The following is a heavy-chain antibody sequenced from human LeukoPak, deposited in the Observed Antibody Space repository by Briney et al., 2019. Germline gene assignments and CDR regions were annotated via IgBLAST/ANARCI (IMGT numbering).Heavy chain of an antibody. CDR3: ARDNDYSNYD. CDR1: GFTFSNYG. V-gene: IGHV3-7*01. Sequence: PGGSLRLSCAASGFTFSNYGIHWVRQAPGKGLEWVANIKQDGSEKYSVDSVKGRFTISRDNAKNSLYLQMNSLRAEDTAVYYCARDNDYSNYDWGQGTLVTVSS. D-gene: IGHD4-11*01. CDR2: IKQDGSEK. J-gene: IGHJ4*02.